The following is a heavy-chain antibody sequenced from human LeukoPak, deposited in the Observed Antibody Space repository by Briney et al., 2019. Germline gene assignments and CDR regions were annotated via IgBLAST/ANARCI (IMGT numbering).Heavy chain of an antibody. J-gene: IGHJ3*02. D-gene: IGHD3-10*01. V-gene: IGHV4-59*01. CDR2: IYYTGST. CDR1: GGSISSYY. CDR3: VARVEWGIYGSGRPDTFDI. Sequence: KASETLSLTCTVSGGSISSYYWSWIRQTPGKGLEWIGYIYYTGSTNYNPSLKSRVTISVDMSKNQLSLRLTSVTAADTAVYFCVARVEWGIYGSGRPDTFDIWGQGTMVTVSS.